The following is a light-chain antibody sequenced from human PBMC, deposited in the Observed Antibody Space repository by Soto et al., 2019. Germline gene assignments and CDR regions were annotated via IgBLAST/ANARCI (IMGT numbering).Light chain of an antibody. CDR2: GAS. J-gene: IGKJ4*01. CDR3: QQYERSPTT. V-gene: IGKV3-20*01. Sequence: EIVLTHSPGTLSLSPGERATLSCRASQSVSSTYLAWYQQKPGQAPSLLIYGASRRATGIPDRFSGSGSGTDFPLTISRLEPEDFAVYYRQQYERSPTTFGGGTKLEIK. CDR1: QSVSSTY.